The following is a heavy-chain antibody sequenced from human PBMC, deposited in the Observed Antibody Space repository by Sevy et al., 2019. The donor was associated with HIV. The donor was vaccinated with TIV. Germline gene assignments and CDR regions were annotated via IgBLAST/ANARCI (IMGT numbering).Heavy chain of an antibody. CDR3: ARDAVLTWGGGYFDY. CDR2: IKQDGFEK. V-gene: IGHV3-7*01. Sequence: GGSLRLSCAASGFTFSNYWMNWVRQAPGKGLEWVANIKQDGFEKYFVDSVKGRFTISRDNAKNSLYLQMNSLRAEDTAVYYCARDAVLTWGGGYFDYWGQGALVTVSS. D-gene: IGHD3-3*02. CDR1: GFTFSNYW. J-gene: IGHJ4*02.